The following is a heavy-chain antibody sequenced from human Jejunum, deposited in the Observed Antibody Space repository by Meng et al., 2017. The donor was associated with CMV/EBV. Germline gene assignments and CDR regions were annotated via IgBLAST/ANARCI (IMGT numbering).Heavy chain of an antibody. V-gene: IGHV1-18*01. Sequence: YSFITYGVSWVRQAPGQGLEWMGWISVYSGNTNTNYAQKFQGRVVMTTDTSTSTAYMELLSLRSDDTAVYYCARAPDRAYGDSHLDLWGQGTLVTVSS. J-gene: IGHJ5*02. CDR2: ISVYSGNTNT. D-gene: IGHD4-17*01. CDR3: ARAPDRAYGDSHLDL. CDR1: YSFITYG.